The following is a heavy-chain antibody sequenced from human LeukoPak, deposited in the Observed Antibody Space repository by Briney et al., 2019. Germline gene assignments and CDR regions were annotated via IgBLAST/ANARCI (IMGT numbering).Heavy chain of an antibody. J-gene: IGHJ4*02. CDR2: IWYDGSNK. V-gene: IGHV3-33*01. CDR1: GFSFSSYG. D-gene: IGHD3-16*01. CDR3: AREFYNWGSSDY. Sequence: GGSLRLSCAASGFSFSSYGMRWVRQAPGKGLEWVAVIWYDGSNKYYAESVKGRFTISRDNSKNTLYLQMNSLRAEDTAVYYCAREFYNWGSSDYWGQGTLVTVSS.